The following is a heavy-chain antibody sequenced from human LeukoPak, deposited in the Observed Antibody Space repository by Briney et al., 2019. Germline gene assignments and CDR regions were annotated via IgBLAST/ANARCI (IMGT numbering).Heavy chain of an antibody. V-gene: IGHV4-59*01. CDR2: IYYSGST. CDR1: GGSISSYY. Sequence: SETLSLTCTVSGGSISSYYWSWIRQPPGKGLEWIGYIYYSGSTNYNPSLKSRVTISVDTSKNQFSLKLSSVTAADTAVYYCARGDEYSSPPGYWGQGTLVTVSS. CDR3: ARGDEYSSPPGY. D-gene: IGHD6-6*01. J-gene: IGHJ4*02.